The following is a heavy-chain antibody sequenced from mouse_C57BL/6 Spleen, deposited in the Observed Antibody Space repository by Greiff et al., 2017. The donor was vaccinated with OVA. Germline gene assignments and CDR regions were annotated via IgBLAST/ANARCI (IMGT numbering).Heavy chain of an antibody. CDR2: IRSKSNNYAT. Sequence: EVQGVESGGGLVQPKGSLKLSCAASGFSFNTYAMNWVRQAPGKGLEWVARIRSKSNNYATYYADSVKDRFTISRDDSESMLYLQMNNLKTEDTAMYYCVREGGYGSSRPWFAYWGQGTLVTVSA. CDR3: VREGGYGSSRPWFAY. J-gene: IGHJ3*01. D-gene: IGHD1-1*01. V-gene: IGHV10-1*01. CDR1: GFSFNTYA.